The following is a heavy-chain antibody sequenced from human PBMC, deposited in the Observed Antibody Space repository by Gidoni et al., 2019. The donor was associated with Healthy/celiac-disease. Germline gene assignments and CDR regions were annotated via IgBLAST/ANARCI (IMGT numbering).Heavy chain of an antibody. V-gene: IGHV1-18*01. J-gene: IGHJ5*02. CDR3: AGLGTWGPAP. CDR1: GYTFTSYG. D-gene: IGHD3-16*01. Sequence: QVQLVQSGAEVKKPGASGKVSCKASGYTFTSYGISWVRQAPGQGLEWTGWISAYYGNTNYAQKLQGKVTMTTDTSTSKGYMEVRSLGSDGTAVYYCAGLGTWGPAPWGQGTLVTVSS. CDR2: ISAYYGNT.